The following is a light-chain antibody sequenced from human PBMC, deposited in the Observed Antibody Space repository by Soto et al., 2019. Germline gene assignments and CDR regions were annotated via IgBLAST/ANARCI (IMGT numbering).Light chain of an antibody. CDR2: EVS. Sequence: DIVMTQTPLSLSVAPGRPASISCKSSQSLLHSNGKTFLFWHLQKPGQPPQVLIYEVSNRLSGVPDRFSGSGSGTDFTLKISRVEGEDVGVYYCMQTVQLPPTFGQGTRLDIK. CDR3: MQTVQLPPT. J-gene: IGKJ5*01. CDR1: QSLLHSNGKTF. V-gene: IGKV2D-29*01.